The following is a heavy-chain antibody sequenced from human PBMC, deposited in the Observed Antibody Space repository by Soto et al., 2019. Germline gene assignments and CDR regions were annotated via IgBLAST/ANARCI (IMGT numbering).Heavy chain of an antibody. CDR1: GGTFSSYA. Sequence: QVQLVQSGAEVKKPGSSVKVSCKASGGTFSSYAISWVRQAPGQGLEWMGGSIPIFGTANYAQKFQGRVTITADNSTSTAYMELSSLRSEDTAVYYCARSIVVVTAPLDAFDIWGQGTMVTVSS. D-gene: IGHD2-21*02. CDR2: SIPIFGTA. J-gene: IGHJ3*02. V-gene: IGHV1-69*06. CDR3: ARSIVVVTAPLDAFDI.